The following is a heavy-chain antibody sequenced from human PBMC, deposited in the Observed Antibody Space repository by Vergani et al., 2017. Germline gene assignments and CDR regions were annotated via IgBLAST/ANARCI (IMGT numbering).Heavy chain of an antibody. J-gene: IGHJ4*02. D-gene: IGHD6-6*01. V-gene: IGHV3-21*01. CDR2: ISSSSSYI. Sequence: EVQLVESGGGLVKPGGSLRLSCAASGFTFSSYSMNWVRQAPGKGLEWVSSISSSSSYIYYADSVKGRFTISRDNAKNSLYLQMNSLRAEDTAVYYCARESIGWEYSSSKYFDYWGQGTLVTVSS. CDR3: ARESIGWEYSSSKYFDY. CDR1: GFTFSSYS.